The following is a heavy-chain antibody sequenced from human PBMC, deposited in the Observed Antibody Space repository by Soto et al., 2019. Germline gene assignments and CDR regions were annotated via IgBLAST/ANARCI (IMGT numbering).Heavy chain of an antibody. J-gene: IGHJ4*02. Sequence: PSETLSLTCTVSGGTVSSCSYYWSWIRPPPGKGLEWIGYIYYSRSPNYNPSLKSRVTISVDTSKNQFSLKLSSVTAADTAVYYCARDKGAEHFDYWGQGTLVTVS. CDR3: ARDKGAEHFDY. D-gene: IGHD3-16*01. CDR2: IYYSRSP. CDR1: GGTVSSCSYY. V-gene: IGHV4-61*01.